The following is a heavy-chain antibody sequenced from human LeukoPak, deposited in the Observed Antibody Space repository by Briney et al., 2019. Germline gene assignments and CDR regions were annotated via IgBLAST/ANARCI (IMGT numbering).Heavy chain of an antibody. V-gene: IGHV3-23*01. CDR3: AKDPSYDILTGYHNWFDP. Sequence: GGSLRLSCAASGFTFSSCAMSWVRQAPGKGLEWVSLISGSGDSRYYADSVKGRFTISRDNAKNTLWLQMNSLRAEDTAVYYCAKDPSYDILTGYHNWFDPWGQGTLVTVSS. D-gene: IGHD3-9*01. CDR1: GFTFSSCA. CDR2: ISGSGDSR. J-gene: IGHJ5*02.